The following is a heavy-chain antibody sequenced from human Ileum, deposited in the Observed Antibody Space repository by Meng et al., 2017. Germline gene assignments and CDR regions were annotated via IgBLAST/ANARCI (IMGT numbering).Heavy chain of an antibody. D-gene: IGHD3-10*01. CDR3: VNRAWLES. J-gene: IGHJ5*01. CDR1: GFNFSSQS. CDR2: TTDWNGKA. V-gene: IGHV3-23*04. Sequence: VRLVGLGGGLVQSVVSLRLSCSDSGFNFSSQSMRWVRQAPGKGLEWVSVTTDWNGKAYYADSVKGRFTISRDNSKNTLYLQMNSLRVDDTAVYYCVNRAWLESWGQGTLVTVSS.